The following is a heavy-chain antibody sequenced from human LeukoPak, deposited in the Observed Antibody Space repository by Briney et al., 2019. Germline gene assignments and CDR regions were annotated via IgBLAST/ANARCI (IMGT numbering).Heavy chain of an antibody. Sequence: PGGSLRLSCAASRFTVSSNYMTWVRQAPGKGLEWVSVIYSGGSTYYADSVKGRFTISRDNSKNTLYPQMNSLRAEDTAVYYCARCIAVAAPAYWGQGTLVTVSS. D-gene: IGHD6-19*01. V-gene: IGHV3-53*01. J-gene: IGHJ4*02. CDR3: ARCIAVAAPAY. CDR2: IYSGGST. CDR1: RFTVSSNY.